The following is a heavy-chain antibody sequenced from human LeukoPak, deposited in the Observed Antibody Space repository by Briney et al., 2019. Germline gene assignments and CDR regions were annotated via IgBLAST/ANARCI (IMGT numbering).Heavy chain of an antibody. Sequence: GASVKVSCKASGGTFSSYAISWVRQAPGQGLEWMGGIIPIFGTANYAQKFQGRVTITADESTSTAYMELSSLRSEDTAVYYCARAHYDILTGYRVYYYYGTDVWGQGTTVTVSS. CDR2: IIPIFGTA. V-gene: IGHV1-69*01. CDR1: GGTFSSYA. J-gene: IGHJ6*02. D-gene: IGHD3-9*01. CDR3: ARAHYDILTGYRVYYYYGTDV.